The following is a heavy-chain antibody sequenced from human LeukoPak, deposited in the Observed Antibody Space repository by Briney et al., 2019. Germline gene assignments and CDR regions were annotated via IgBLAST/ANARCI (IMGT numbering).Heavy chain of an antibody. CDR2: ISYDGNNK. D-gene: IGHD3-22*01. Sequence: PGGSLRLSCAASGFTFSNYAIHWVRQAPGKGLEWVAFISYDGNNKYYADSVKGRFTTSRDNPKNTLYLQMNSLRAEDTAVYYCARGDYYDNSIYYHDAFDIWGQGTMVTVSS. J-gene: IGHJ3*02. CDR3: ARGDYYDNSIYYHDAFDI. V-gene: IGHV3-30-3*01. CDR1: GFTFSNYA.